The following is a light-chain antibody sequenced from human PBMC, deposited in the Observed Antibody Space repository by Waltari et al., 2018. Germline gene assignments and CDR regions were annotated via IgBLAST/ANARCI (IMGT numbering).Light chain of an antibody. CDR2: GAS. V-gene: IGKV1-33*01. CDR3: QQYDNLPLT. Sequence: DIQMTQSPSSLSASVGDRVTITCQASQDITHYLYWYQQKPGKAPKLLIYGASNVETGVPSRVSGGGSGTDCSFTISSLQPEDIATYYCQQYDNLPLTFGQGTRLEIK. J-gene: IGKJ5*01. CDR1: QDITHY.